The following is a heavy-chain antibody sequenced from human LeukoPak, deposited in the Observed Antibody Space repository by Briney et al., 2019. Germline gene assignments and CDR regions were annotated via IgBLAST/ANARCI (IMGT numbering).Heavy chain of an antibody. CDR2: ISTSSSYI. CDR3: ASEHSGNYNRPLDF. D-gene: IGHD1-26*01. Sequence: TGGSLRLSCTASGFTFSSYSMNWVRQAPGKGLEWVSSISTSSSYIYYADSVKGRFTISRDNAKNSLYLQMNSLRAEDTAVYYCASEHSGNYNRPLDFWGQGTLVTVSS. V-gene: IGHV3-21*01. J-gene: IGHJ4*02. CDR1: GFTFSSYS.